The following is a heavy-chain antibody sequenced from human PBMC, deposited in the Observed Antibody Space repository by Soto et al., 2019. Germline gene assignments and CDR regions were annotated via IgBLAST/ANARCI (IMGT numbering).Heavy chain of an antibody. CDR2: IYYSGST. D-gene: IGHD6-19*01. CDR1: GGSISSSSYY. CDR3: VPWWGDTIAVAGTGDWFDP. V-gene: IGHV4-39*01. J-gene: IGHJ5*02. Sequence: SETLSLTCTVSGGSISSSSYYWGWIRQPPGKGLEWIGSIYYSGSTYYNPSLKSRVTISVDTSKNQFSLKLSSVTAADTAVYYCVPWWGDTIAVAGTGDWFDPWGQGTLVTVSS.